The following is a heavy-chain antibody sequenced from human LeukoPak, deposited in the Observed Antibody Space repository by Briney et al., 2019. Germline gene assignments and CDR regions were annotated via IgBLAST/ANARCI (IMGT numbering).Heavy chain of an antibody. CDR1: GGSISSYY. V-gene: IGHV4-59*06. CDR3: ARGRRPDAFDI. Sequence: SETLSLTCTVSGGSISSYYWSWIRQHPGKGLEWIGYIYYSGSTYYNPSLKSRVTISVDTSKNQFSLKLSSVTAADTAVYYCARGRRPDAFDIWGQGTMVTVSS. J-gene: IGHJ3*02. CDR2: IYYSGST.